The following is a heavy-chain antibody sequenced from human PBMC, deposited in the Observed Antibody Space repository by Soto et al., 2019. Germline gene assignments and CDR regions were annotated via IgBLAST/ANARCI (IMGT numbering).Heavy chain of an antibody. Sequence: EVQLVESGGGLAQPGRSLRLSCAASGFNINYYAMHWVRQAPGKGLEWVSGISWNSDIIGYADSVKGRFTIARDNAKNSVYLQMNSLRAEDTALYYCAKESQFYYMDVWGQGTTVTVSS. V-gene: IGHV3-9*01. CDR1: GFNINYYA. CDR2: ISWNSDII. CDR3: AKESQFYYMDV. J-gene: IGHJ6*03.